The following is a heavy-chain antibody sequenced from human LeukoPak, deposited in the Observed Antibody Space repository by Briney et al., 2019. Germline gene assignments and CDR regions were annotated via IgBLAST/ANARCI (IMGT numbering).Heavy chain of an antibody. Sequence: GGSLRLSCAASGFTFSSYSMNWVRQAPGKGREWVSSIISIIIYIYYADSVKGRFTISRDNAKNSLYMQMNRLRAEDTAVYYCARNWDLLPAAGTDYFDYWGQGTLVTVSS. CDR3: ARNWDLLPAAGTDYFDY. CDR1: GFTFSSYS. J-gene: IGHJ4*02. CDR2: IISIIIYI. D-gene: IGHD6-13*01. V-gene: IGHV3-21*01.